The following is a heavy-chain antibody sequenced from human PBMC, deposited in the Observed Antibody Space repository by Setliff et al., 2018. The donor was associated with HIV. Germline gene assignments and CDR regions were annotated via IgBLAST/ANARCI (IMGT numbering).Heavy chain of an antibody. CDR1: GGTFRKYS. CDR3: ATGRDSSGYYFLADY. D-gene: IGHD3-22*01. Sequence: SVKVSCKVSGGTFRKYSMNWIRQAPGQGLEWMGGIIPIFGTANYAQKFQGRLTIPADESLTTAYMELSRLRSDDTAVYYCATGRDSSGYYFLADYWGRGTLVTVSS. CDR2: IIPIFGTA. J-gene: IGHJ4*02. V-gene: IGHV1-69*13.